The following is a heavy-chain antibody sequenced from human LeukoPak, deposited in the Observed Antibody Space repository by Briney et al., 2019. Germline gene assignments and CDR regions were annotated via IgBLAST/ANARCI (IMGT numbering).Heavy chain of an antibody. D-gene: IGHD6-19*01. CDR3: ARESSSGDAFDI. J-gene: IGHJ3*02. V-gene: IGHV1-2*02. Sequence: GASVKVSCKASGYTFTGYYMHWVRQAPGHGLEGRGWINPNSGGTNYAQKFQGRVTMTRDTSISTAYMELSRLRSDDTAVYYCARESSSGDAFDIWGQGTMVTVSS. CDR2: INPNSGGT. CDR1: GYTFTGYY.